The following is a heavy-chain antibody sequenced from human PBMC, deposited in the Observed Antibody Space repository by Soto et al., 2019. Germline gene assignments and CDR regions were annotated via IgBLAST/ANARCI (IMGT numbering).Heavy chain of an antibody. CDR2: IKSKVDGGTT. Sequence: EVQLVESGGGLVKPGGSLRLSCSASGFTFINAWLSWVRQAPGKGLEWIGRIKSKVDGGTTDFAAPVRGRFSISRDDSTNTLVQQMYILKTEDTAIYYCTTYGGLGPPPIFDYWGQGTLVTVSA. V-gene: IGHV3-15*01. CDR1: GFTFINAW. CDR3: TTYGGLGPPPIFDY. J-gene: IGHJ4*02. D-gene: IGHD3-16*01.